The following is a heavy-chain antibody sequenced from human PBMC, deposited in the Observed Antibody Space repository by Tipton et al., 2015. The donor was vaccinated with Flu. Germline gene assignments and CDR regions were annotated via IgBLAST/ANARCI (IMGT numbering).Heavy chain of an antibody. V-gene: IGHV4-59*01. J-gene: IGHJ4*02. Sequence: TLSLTCTVSGGSISSYYWSWIRQPPGKGLEWIGYIYYSGSTNYNPSLKSRVTISADTSKNQFSLKLSSVTAADTAVYYCARSSGYSYGLDYWGQGTLVTVSS. CDR1: GGSISSYY. D-gene: IGHD5-18*01. CDR2: IYYSGST. CDR3: ARSSGYSYGLDY.